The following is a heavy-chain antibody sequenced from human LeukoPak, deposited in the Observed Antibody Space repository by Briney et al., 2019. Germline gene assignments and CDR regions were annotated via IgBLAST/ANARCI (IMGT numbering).Heavy chain of an antibody. Sequence: PGGSLRLSCAASGFTFSNYGMHWVRQAPGKGLEWVSAISGSGGSTYYADSVKGRFTISRDNSKNTLYLQMNSLRAEDTAVYYCANGGYCSGGSCYLFDYWGQGTLVTVSS. D-gene: IGHD2-15*01. CDR1: GFTFSNYG. CDR3: ANGGYCSGGSCYLFDY. CDR2: ISGSGGST. J-gene: IGHJ4*02. V-gene: IGHV3-23*01.